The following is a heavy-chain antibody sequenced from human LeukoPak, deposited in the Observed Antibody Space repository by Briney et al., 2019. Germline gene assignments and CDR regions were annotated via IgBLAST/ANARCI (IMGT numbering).Heavy chain of an antibody. J-gene: IGHJ4*02. CDR2: IYYSGST. CDR3: ARLGVAFDY. V-gene: IGHV4-39*01. CDR1: GGSISSSSYY. D-gene: IGHD3-10*01. Sequence: SETLSLTCTVSGGSISSSSYYWGWIRQPPGKGLEWIGSIYYSGSTYYNPSLKSRVTISVDTSKNQFSLKLSSVTAADTAVYYCARLGVAFDYWRQGTLVTVAS.